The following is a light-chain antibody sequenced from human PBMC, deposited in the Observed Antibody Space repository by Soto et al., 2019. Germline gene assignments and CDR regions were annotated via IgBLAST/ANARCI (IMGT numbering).Light chain of an antibody. CDR3: TSYTSSTLRIV. V-gene: IGLV2-14*01. CDR2: EVN. CDR1: SSDIGGFNY. J-gene: IGLJ1*01. Sequence: QSALTQPASVSGSPGQSITISCNGTSSDIGGFNYVSWYHQHPGKAPKLMISEVNNRPSGVSSRFSGSKSGYTASLSISGLQTEDEAEYYCTSYTSSTLRIVFGSGTKLTVL.